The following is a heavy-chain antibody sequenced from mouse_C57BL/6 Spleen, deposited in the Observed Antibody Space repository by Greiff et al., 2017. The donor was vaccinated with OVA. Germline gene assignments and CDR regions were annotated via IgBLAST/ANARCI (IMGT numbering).Heavy chain of an antibody. CDR2: INPNNGGT. Sequence: VQLQQSGPELVKPGASVKISCKASGYTFTDYYMNWVQQSHGKSLEWIGDINPNNGGTSYNQKFKGKATLTVDKSSSTAYMELRSLTSEDSAVYYCAREECLDYWGQGTTLTVSS. V-gene: IGHV1-26*01. CDR3: AREECLDY. J-gene: IGHJ2*01. CDR1: GYTFTDYY.